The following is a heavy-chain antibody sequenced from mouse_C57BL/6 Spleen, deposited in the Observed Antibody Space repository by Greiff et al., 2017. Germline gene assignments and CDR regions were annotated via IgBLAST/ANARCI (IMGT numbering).Heavy chain of an antibody. Sequence: DVQLVESGGGLVKPGGSLKLSCAASGFTFSSYAMSWVRQTPEKRLEWVATISDGGSYTYYPDNVKGRFTISRDNAKNNLYLQMSHLKSKDTAMYYCARAFTTVVSDWYFDVWGTGTTVTVSS. J-gene: IGHJ1*03. CDR2: ISDGGSYT. D-gene: IGHD1-1*01. V-gene: IGHV5-4*01. CDR1: GFTFSSYA. CDR3: ARAFTTVVSDWYFDV.